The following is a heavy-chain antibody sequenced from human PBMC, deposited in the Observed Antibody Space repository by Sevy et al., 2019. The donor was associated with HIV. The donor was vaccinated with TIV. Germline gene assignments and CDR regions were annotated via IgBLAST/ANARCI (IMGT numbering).Heavy chain of an antibody. V-gene: IGHV3-66*01. CDR1: GFSVNSNY. CDR2: IYSDETT. D-gene: IGHD5-18*01. CDR3: ARGKSGYGYALNY. J-gene: IGHJ4*02. Sequence: GGSLRLSCAASGFSVNSNYMTWVRQAPGKGLEGVSVIYSDETTYHADSVKDRFTISRDNSKNMLYLQMSSLRAEDMAIYYCARGKSGYGYALNYWGQGTLVTVSS.